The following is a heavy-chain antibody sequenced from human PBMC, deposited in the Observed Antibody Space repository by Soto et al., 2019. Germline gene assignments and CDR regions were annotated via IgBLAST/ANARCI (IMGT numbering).Heavy chain of an antibody. CDR1: GGTFSSYA. CDR3: ARGDEVVVGVAATGDYYYGMDV. J-gene: IGHJ6*02. V-gene: IGHV1-69*01. CDR2: IIPIFGTA. Sequence: QVQLVQSGAEVKKPGSSVKVSCKASGGTFSSYAISWVRQAPGQGLEWMGGIIPIFGTANYAQKFQGRVTITADESTSTAYRGLSSLRSEDTAVYYCARGDEVVVGVAATGDYYYGMDVWGQGTTVTVSS. D-gene: IGHD2-15*01.